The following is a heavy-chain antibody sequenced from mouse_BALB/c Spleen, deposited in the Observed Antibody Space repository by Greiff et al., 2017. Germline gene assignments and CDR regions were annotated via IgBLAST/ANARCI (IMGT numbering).Heavy chain of an antibody. J-gene: IGHJ4*01. CDR2: IYPGNGDT. V-gene: IGHV1-12*01. D-gene: IGHD1-2*01. CDR3: ASLLRLKMDY. CDR1: GYTFTSYN. Sequence: LQQPGAELVKPGASVKMSCKASGYTFTSYNMHWVKQTPGQGLEWIGAIYPGNGDTSYNQKFKGKATLTADKSSSTAYMQLSSLTSEDSAVYYCASLLRLKMDYWGQGTSVTVSS.